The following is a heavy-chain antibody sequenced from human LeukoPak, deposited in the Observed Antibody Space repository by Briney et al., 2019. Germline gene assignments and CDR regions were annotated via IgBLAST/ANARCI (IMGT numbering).Heavy chain of an antibody. Sequence: GGSLRLTCAAPEFTFSRYAMTWVRQAPGKGLEWVSSITSRDGRTSYADSVKGRFTVSRDNSKNTLYLQMNYLRVEDTAVYYCARDPNGDYLGAFDFWGQGTLVTVSS. CDR1: EFTFSRYA. CDR3: ARDPNGDYLGAFDF. D-gene: IGHD4-17*01. J-gene: IGHJ3*01. CDR2: ITSRDGRT. V-gene: IGHV3-23*01.